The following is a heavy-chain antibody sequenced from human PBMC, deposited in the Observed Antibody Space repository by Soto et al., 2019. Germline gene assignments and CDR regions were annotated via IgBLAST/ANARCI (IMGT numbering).Heavy chain of an antibody. V-gene: IGHV6-1*01. CDR3: AREHITMIVVVIKPGAFEI. CDR1: GDSVSSNSAA. Sequence: SQTLSLTCAISGDSVSSNSAAWNWIRQSPSRGLEWLGRTYYRSKWYNDYAVSVKSRITINPDTSKNQFSLQLNSVTPEDTAVYYCAREHITMIVVVIKPGAFEIWGQGTMVTGSS. D-gene: IGHD3-22*01. J-gene: IGHJ3*02. CDR2: TYYRSKWYN.